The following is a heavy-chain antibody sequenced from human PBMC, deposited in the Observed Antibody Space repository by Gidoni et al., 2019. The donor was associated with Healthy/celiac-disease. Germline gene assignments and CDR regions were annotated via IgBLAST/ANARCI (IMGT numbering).Heavy chain of an antibody. J-gene: IGHJ4*02. Sequence: QVQLVQSGAEVKKPGSAVKVSCKAAGGTFSSYAISWVRQAPGQGLEWMGGIIPIFGTANYAQKFQGSVTITADESTSTAYMELSSLRSEDTAVYYCATLEDSSGYQHYFDYWGQGTLVTVSS. D-gene: IGHD3-22*01. CDR2: IIPIFGTA. CDR1: GGTFSSYA. V-gene: IGHV1-69*01. CDR3: ATLEDSSGYQHYFDY.